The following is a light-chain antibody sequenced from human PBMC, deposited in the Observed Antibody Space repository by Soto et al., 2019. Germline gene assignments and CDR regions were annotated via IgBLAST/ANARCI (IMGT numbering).Light chain of an antibody. V-gene: IGKV3-20*01. Sequence: EIVLTQSPATLSLSPGERATLSCRASQSVSNSLAWYQLKPGQAPRLLIFDASIRATGIPDRFSGRGSGTDFTLTISRLEPEDFAVYCCQQYATSPWTFGQGTKVDIK. CDR3: QQYATSPWT. J-gene: IGKJ1*01. CDR2: DAS. CDR1: QSVSNS.